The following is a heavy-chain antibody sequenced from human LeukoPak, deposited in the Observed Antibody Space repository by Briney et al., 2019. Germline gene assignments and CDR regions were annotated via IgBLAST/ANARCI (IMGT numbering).Heavy chain of an antibody. CDR2: INPSGGST. Sequence: ASVKVSCKASGYTFTSYYMHWVRQAPGQGLEWMGIINPSGGSTSYAQKFQGRVTMTRDTSTSTVYMELSSLRSEDTAVYYCARNYQQSVAGGNYYYYGMDVWGKGTRVTVSS. J-gene: IGHJ6*04. CDR3: ARNYQQSVAGGNYYYYGMDV. V-gene: IGHV1-46*01. CDR1: GYTFTSYY. D-gene: IGHD2-2*01.